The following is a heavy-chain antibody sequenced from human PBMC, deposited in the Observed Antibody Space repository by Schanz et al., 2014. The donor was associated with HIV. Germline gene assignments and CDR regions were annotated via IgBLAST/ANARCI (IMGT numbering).Heavy chain of an antibody. V-gene: IGHV3-33*06. J-gene: IGHJ4*02. CDR2: IWYDGSYK. Sequence: QVQLVESGGGVVQPGRSLRLSCAASGFTFSNFAMHWVRQAPGKGLEWAAVIWYDGSYKYYADSVKGRFTISRDNSKNTLYLQMNRMRTEDTAVYYCAKGVLRDYHDSSGYPRWGQGTLVTVSS. CDR3: AKGVLRDYHDSSGYPR. D-gene: IGHD3-22*01. CDR1: GFTFSNFA.